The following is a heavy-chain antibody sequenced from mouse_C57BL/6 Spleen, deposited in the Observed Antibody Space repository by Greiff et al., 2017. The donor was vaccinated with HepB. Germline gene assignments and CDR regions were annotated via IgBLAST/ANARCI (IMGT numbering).Heavy chain of an antibody. D-gene: IGHD1-1*01. Sequence: EVKLVESGGGLVKPGGSLKLSCAASGFTFSDYGMHWVRQAPEKGLEWVAYISSVSSTIYYADTVKGRFTISRDNAKNTLFLQMTSLRSEDAAMYYCARPDYYGSSPWFAYWGQGTLVTVSA. CDR1: GFTFSDYG. CDR3: ARPDYYGSSPWFAY. CDR2: ISSVSSTI. V-gene: IGHV5-17*01. J-gene: IGHJ3*01.